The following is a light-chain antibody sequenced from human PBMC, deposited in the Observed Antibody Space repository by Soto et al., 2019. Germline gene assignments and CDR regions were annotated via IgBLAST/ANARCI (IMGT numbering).Light chain of an antibody. V-gene: IGKV3-11*01. CDR1: QSVSSY. J-gene: IGKJ5*01. CDR2: DAS. Sequence: EIVLTESPSTLCLSPGERATLSCRASQSVSSYLAWYQQKPGQAPRLLIYDASNRATGIPARFSGSGSGTDFTLTISSLEPEDFAAYYRQQYGSSSTFGQGTRLEIK. CDR3: QQYGSSST.